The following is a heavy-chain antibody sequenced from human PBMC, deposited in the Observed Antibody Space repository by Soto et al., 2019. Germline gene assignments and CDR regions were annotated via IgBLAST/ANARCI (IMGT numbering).Heavy chain of an antibody. D-gene: IGHD3-10*01. V-gene: IGHV3-21*01. CDR3: ARETTWFGDSHDAFDI. CDR2: ISSSSSYI. Sequence: GGSLRLSCAASGFTFSSYSMNWVHQAPGKGLEWVSSISSSSSYIYYADSVKGRFTISRDNAKNSLYLQMNSLRAEDTAVYYCARETTWFGDSHDAFDIWGQGTMVTVSS. CDR1: GFTFSSYS. J-gene: IGHJ3*02.